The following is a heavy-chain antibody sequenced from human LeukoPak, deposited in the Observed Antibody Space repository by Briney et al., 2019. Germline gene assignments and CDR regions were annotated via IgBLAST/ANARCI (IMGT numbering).Heavy chain of an antibody. J-gene: IGHJ5*02. V-gene: IGHV1-69*01. CDR2: IIPIFGAA. CDR3: ANLNDFWSGYFRGFDP. CDR1: GGTFSSYA. D-gene: IGHD3-3*01. Sequence: SVKVSCKASGGTFSSYAISWVRQAPGQGLEWMGGIIPIFGAANYAQKFQGRVTITADESTSTAYMELSSLRSEDTAVYYCANLNDFWSGYFRGFDPWGQGTLVTVSS.